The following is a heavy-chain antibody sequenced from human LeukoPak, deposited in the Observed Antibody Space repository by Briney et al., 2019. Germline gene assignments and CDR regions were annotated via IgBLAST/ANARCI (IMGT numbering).Heavy chain of an antibody. CDR1: GGSISSSSYY. CDR2: IYYSGST. J-gene: IGHJ4*02. D-gene: IGHD6-19*01. CDR3: ARQGWSSASGYYFDY. V-gene: IGHV4-39*01. Sequence: SETLSLTCGVSGGSISSSSYYWGWIRQPPGKGLEWVGTIYYSGSTYYNPSLKSRVTISVDTSKNQFSLKLSSETAADTAVYYCARQGWSSASGYYFDYWGQGTLVTVSS.